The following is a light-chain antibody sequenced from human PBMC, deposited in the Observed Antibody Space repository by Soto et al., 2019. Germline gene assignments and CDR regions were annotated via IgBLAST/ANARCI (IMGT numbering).Light chain of an antibody. CDR3: HQAGTFPFT. CDR2: AAS. V-gene: IGKV1-12*01. CDR1: QDIEKW. J-gene: IGKJ3*01. Sequence: DIQLTQSPSSVSASVGDSINITCRASQDIEKWLAWYQQKPGRAPKVLIYAASHLESGVPSRFSGSGSGTEFSLTISSLQTEDSATYFCHQAGTFPFTFGPGTKWTSN.